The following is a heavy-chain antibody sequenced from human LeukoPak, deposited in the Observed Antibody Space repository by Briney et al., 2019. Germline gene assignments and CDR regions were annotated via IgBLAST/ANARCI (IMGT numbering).Heavy chain of an antibody. D-gene: IGHD2-2*01. CDR1: GLTFSSYA. J-gene: IGHJ6*02. CDR3: ARYCSTTSCLGAYYGMDV. CDR2: ITGSGFST. Sequence: GGSLRLSCAASGLTFSSYAMAWVRQAPGKGLEWVSSITGSGFSTYYADSVKGRFTISRDNSKNTLYLQMNSLRAEDTALYYCARYCSTTSCLGAYYGMDVWGQGTTVTVSS. V-gene: IGHV3-23*01.